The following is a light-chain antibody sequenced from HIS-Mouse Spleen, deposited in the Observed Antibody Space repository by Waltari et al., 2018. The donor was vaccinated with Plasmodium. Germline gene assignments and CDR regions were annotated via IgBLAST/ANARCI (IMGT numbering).Light chain of an antibody. CDR1: SLRSYY. Sequence: SSELTQDPAVSVALGQTVRITCQGDSLRSYYASWYQQKPGQAPVLVSYGKNNRTPGIPDRVSGTSYGNTASLTITGAQAEDEADYDCNSRDSSGNHWVFGGGTKLTVL. V-gene: IGLV3-19*01. CDR3: NSRDSSGNHWV. J-gene: IGLJ3*02. CDR2: GKN.